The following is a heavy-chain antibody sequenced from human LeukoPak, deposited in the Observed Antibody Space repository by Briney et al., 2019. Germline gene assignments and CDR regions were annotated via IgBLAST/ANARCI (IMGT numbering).Heavy chain of an antibody. CDR1: GFSFSSYA. D-gene: IGHD3-10*01. V-gene: IGHV3-23*01. Sequence: GGSLRLSCATSGFSFSSYAMSWVRQAPRKGLEWVSAISGSGRGYNTYYADSVKGRFTISRDNSKNTLYLQMNSLRAEDTAVYYCAKESRGSMDVWGQGTTVTVSS. J-gene: IGHJ6*02. CDR3: AKESRGSMDV. CDR2: ISGSGRGYNT.